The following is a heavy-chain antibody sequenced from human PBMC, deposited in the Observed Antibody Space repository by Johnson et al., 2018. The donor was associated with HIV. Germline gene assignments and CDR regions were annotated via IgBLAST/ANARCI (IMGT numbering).Heavy chain of an antibody. CDR3: ARDRSKGGAFDI. CDR2: IGTAGDT. J-gene: IGHJ3*02. Sequence: VQLVESGGGLVQPGGSLRLSCAASGFTFSSYDMHWVRQATGKGLEWVSAIGTAGDTYYPGSVKGRFTISRENAKNSLYLQMNSLRAGDTAVYYCARDRSKGGAFDIWGQVTMVTVSS. CDR1: GFTFSSYD. D-gene: IGHD2/OR15-2a*01. V-gene: IGHV3-13*01.